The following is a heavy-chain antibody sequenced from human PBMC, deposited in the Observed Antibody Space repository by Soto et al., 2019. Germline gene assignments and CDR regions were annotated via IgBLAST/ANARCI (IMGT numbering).Heavy chain of an antibody. CDR3: ARVKDEGRESLYRIVAMTG. V-gene: IGHV3-11*01. CDR1: GFTFSDYY. J-gene: IGHJ4*02. Sequence: GGSLRLSCAASGFTFSDYYMSWIRQAPGKGLEWVSYISSSGSTIYYADSVKGRFTISRDNAKNSLYLQMNSLRAEDTAVYYCARVKDEGRESLYRIVAMTGWGQGTLVTVSS. D-gene: IGHD5-12*01. CDR2: ISSSGSTI.